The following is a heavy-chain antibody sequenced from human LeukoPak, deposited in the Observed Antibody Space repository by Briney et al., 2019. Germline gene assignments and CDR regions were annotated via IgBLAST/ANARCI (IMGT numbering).Heavy chain of an antibody. V-gene: IGHV3-9*01. D-gene: IGHD6-19*01. Sequence: PGRSLRLSCAASGFTFDDYAMHWVRQAPGKGLEWVSGISWNSGSIGYADSVKGRFTISRDNAKNSLYLQMNSLRAEDTALYYCAKENSSGWYNYDAFDIWGQGTMVTVSS. CDR3: AKENSSGWYNYDAFDI. J-gene: IGHJ3*02. CDR1: GFTFDDYA. CDR2: ISWNSGSI.